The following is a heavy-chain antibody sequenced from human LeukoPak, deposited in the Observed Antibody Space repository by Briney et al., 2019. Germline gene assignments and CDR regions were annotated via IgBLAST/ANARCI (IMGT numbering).Heavy chain of an antibody. Sequence: TLSLTCTVSGGSISSGGYYWSWIRQHPGKGLEWIGYIYYSGSTYYNPSLKSRVTISVDTPKNQFSVKLSSVTAADTAVYYCARDKLWGVVPDAFDIRGQGTMDTVSS. J-gene: IGHJ3*02. V-gene: IGHV4-31*03. CDR1: GGSISSGGYY. D-gene: IGHD3-3*01. CDR2: IYYSGST. CDR3: ARDKLWGVVPDAFDI.